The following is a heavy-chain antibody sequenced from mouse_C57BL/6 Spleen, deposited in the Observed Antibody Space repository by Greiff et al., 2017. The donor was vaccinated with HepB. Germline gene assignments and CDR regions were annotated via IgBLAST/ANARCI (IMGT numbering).Heavy chain of an antibody. J-gene: IGHJ2*01. CDR2: ISSGGDYI. V-gene: IGHV5-9-1*02. CDR3: TRGTAQAEPYFDY. CDR1: GFTFSSYA. D-gene: IGHD3-2*02. Sequence: EVKLVESGEGLVKPGGSLKLSCAASGFTFSSYAMSWVRQTPEKRLEWVAYISSGGDYIYYADTVKGRFTISRDNARNTLYLQMSSLKSEDTAMYYCTRGTAQAEPYFDYWGQGTTLTVSS.